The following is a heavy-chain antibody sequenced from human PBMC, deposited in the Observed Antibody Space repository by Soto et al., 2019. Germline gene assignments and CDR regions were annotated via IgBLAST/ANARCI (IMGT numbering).Heavy chain of an antibody. CDR2: IYYSGST. V-gene: IGHV4-59*08. CDR1: GGSISSYY. CDR3: ARLAIYSYGTRYFDY. Sequence: PSETLSLTCTVSGGSISSYYWSWIRQPPGKGLEWIGYIYYSGSTNYNPSLKSRVTISVDTSKNQFSLKLSSVTAADTAVYYCARLAIYSYGTRYFDYWGQGTLVTVSS. J-gene: IGHJ4*02. D-gene: IGHD5-18*01.